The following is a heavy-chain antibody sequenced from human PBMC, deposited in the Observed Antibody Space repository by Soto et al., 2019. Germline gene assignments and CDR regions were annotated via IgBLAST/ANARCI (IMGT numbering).Heavy chain of an antibody. D-gene: IGHD3-16*02. CDR2: IYPGDSDT. Sequence: GESLKISCKGSGYSFTSYWIGWVRQMPGKGLEWMGIIYPGDSDTRYSPSFQGQVTISADKSISTAYLQWSSLKASDTAMYYCARSRVWGSYRYDAFDIWGQGTMVTVSS. CDR3: ARSRVWGSYRYDAFDI. J-gene: IGHJ3*02. CDR1: GYSFTSYW. V-gene: IGHV5-51*01.